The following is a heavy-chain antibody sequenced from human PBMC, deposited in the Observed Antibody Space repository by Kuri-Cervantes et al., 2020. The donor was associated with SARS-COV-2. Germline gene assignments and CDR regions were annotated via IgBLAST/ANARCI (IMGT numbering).Heavy chain of an antibody. D-gene: IGHD3-10*01. Sequence: GGSLRLSCAASGFTFSDYYMSWVRQAPGKGLEWVSYISSSGSTIYYADSVKGRFTISRDNAKNSLYLQMKSLRAEDTAVYYCARELFGDGSGSGAFDIWGHGTMVTVSS. CDR1: GFTFSDYY. J-gene: IGHJ3*02. CDR3: ARELFGDGSGSGAFDI. V-gene: IGHV3-11*04. CDR2: ISSSGSTI.